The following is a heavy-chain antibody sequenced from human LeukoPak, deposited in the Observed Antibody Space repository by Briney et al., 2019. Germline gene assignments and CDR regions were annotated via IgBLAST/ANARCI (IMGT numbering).Heavy chain of an antibody. CDR1: GFTFSSYS. CDR2: ISSSSSYI. J-gene: IGHJ3*02. Sequence: GGSLRLSCAASGFTFSSYSMNWVRQAPGKGLEWVSSISSSSSYIYYADSVKGRFTISRDDAENSLYLQMNSLRAEDTAVYYCARASFVFSDAFDIWGQGTMVTVSS. CDR3: ARASFVFSDAFDI. D-gene: IGHD6-6*01. V-gene: IGHV3-21*01.